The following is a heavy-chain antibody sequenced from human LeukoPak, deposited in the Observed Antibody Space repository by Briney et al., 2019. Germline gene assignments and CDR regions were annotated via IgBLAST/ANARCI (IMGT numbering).Heavy chain of an antibody. CDR2: IYYSGST. J-gene: IGHJ4*02. Sequence: SETLSLTCTVSGGSIGSYYWSWIRQPPGKGLEWIGYIYYSGSTNYNPSLKSRVTISVDTSKNQFSLKLSSVTAADTAVYYCARDTLNYFDYWGQGTLVTVSS. CDR1: GGSIGSYY. CDR3: ARDTLNYFDY. V-gene: IGHV4-59*01.